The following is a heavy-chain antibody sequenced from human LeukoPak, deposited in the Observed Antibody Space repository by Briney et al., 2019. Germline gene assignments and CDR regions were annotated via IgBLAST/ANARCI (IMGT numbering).Heavy chain of an antibody. Sequence: RASVKVSCKASGGTFSSYAISWVRQAPGQGLEWMGRIIPIFGTANYAQKFQGRVTITADESTSTVYMELSSLRSEDTAIYYCARGGNTSDLYYGMDVWGQGTTVTVSS. CDR1: GGTFSSYA. J-gene: IGHJ6*02. V-gene: IGHV1-69*13. CDR2: IIPIFGTA. D-gene: IGHD6-25*01. CDR3: ARGGNTSDLYYGMDV.